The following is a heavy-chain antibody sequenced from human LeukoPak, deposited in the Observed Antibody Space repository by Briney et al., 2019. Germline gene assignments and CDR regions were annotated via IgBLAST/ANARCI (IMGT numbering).Heavy chain of an antibody. CDR1: GGSFSGYY. V-gene: IGHV4-34*01. Sequence: PSETLSLXCAVYGGSFSGYYWSWIRQPPGKGLEWIGDINHSGSTNYNPSLKSRVTISVDTSKNQFSLKLSSVTAADTAVYYCARKKPYCSSTSCYNGLRWFDPWGQGTLVTVSS. CDR3: ARKKPYCSSTSCYNGLRWFDP. D-gene: IGHD2-2*02. CDR2: INHSGST. J-gene: IGHJ5*02.